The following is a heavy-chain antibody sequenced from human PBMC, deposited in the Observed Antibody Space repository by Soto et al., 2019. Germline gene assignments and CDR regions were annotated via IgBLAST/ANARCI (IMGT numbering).Heavy chain of an antibody. V-gene: IGHV3-21*01. D-gene: IGHD4-17*01. J-gene: IGHJ4*02. CDR3: ARDTYGGNRFDY. CDR2: ISSSSSYI. CDR1: GFTFSSYS. Sequence: EVQLVESGGGLVKPGGSLRLSCAASGFTFSSYSMNWVRQAPGKGLEWVSSISSSSSYIYYADSVKGRFTISRDNAKNSLYLQMNSLRAEDTAIYYCARDTYGGNRFDYWGQGTLVTVSS.